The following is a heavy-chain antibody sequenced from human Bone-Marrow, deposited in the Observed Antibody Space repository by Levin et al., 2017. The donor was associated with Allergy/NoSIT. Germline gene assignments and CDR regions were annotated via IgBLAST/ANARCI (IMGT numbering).Heavy chain of an antibody. J-gene: IGHJ4*02. D-gene: IGHD6-6*01. V-gene: IGHV3-7*01. CDR1: GFTFSSYW. CDR3: ARARIAARRLFADYFDY. Sequence: PGGSLRLSCAASGFTFSSYWMSWVRQAPGKGLEWVANIKQDGSEKYYVDSVKGRFTISRDNAKNSLYLQMNSLRAEDTAVYYCARARIAARRLFADYFDYWGQGTLVTVSS. CDR2: IKQDGSEK.